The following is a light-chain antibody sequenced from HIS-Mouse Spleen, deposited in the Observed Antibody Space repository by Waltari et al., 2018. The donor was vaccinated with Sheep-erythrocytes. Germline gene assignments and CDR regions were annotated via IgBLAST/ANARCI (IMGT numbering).Light chain of an antibody. CDR1: SSDVGGYNY. V-gene: IGLV2-8*01. CDR3: SSYAGSNNWV. CDR2: EVS. J-gene: IGLJ3*02. Sequence: QSALTQPPSASGSPGQSVTISCTGTSSDVGGYNYVSWYQQHPGKAPKLMIYEVSKRPYGVPDRFSDSKSGNTASLTVSGLQAEDEADYYCSSYAGSNNWVFGGGTKLTVL.